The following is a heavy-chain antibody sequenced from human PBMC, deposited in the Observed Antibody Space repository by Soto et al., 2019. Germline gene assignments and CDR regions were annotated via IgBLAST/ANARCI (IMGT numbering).Heavy chain of an antibody. CDR3: AKDESRSYYDSSGRFDY. CDR1: GFSFSDYA. Sequence: PGGSLRLSCAASGFSFSDYAMSWVRQAPGKGLEWVSVISESGGSTHYADSVRGRFTISRDNSKNTLYLQMNSLRAEDTAVYYCAKDESRSYYDSSGRFDYWGQGTLVTVSS. CDR2: ISESGGST. V-gene: IGHV3-23*01. D-gene: IGHD3-22*01. J-gene: IGHJ4*02.